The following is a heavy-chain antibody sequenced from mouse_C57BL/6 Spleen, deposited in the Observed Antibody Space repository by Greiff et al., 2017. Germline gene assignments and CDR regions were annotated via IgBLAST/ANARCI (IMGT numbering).Heavy chain of an antibody. J-gene: IGHJ1*03. CDR1: GYTFTSYW. V-gene: IGHV1-53*01. CDR2: INPSNGGT. Sequence: VKLQQPGTELVKPGASVKLSCKASGYTFTSYWMHWVKQRPGQGLEWIGNINPSNGGTNYNEKFKSKATLTVDKSSRTAYMQLSSLTSEDSAVYYCARTCSSLWYFDVWGTGTTVTVSS. D-gene: IGHD1-1*01. CDR3: ARTCSSLWYFDV.